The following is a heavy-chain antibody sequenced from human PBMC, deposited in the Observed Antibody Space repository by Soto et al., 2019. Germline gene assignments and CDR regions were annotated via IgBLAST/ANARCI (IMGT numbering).Heavy chain of an antibody. Sequence: VQLVESGGGVVQPGRSLRLSCAASGFTFSSYAMHWVRQAPGKGLEWVAVISYDGSNKYYADSVKGRFTISRDNSKHTLYLQMNSLRAEDTAVYYCARDRRDSSGYYLPMDVWGQGTTVTVSS. CDR2: ISYDGSNK. CDR1: GFTFSSYA. CDR3: ARDRRDSSGYYLPMDV. V-gene: IGHV3-30-3*01. D-gene: IGHD3-22*01. J-gene: IGHJ6*02.